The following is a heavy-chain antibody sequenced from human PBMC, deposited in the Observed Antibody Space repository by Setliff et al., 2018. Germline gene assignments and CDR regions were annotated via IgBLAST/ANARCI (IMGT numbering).Heavy chain of an antibody. CDR3: AREPSPSDALDI. V-gene: IGHV4-39*07. CDR2: IYYSGST. Sequence: SETLSLTCTVSGGSISSSSYYWGWIRQPPGKGLEWIGSIYYSGSTYYNPSLKSRVTISVDTSKNQFSLKLSSVTAADTAVYFCAREPSPSDALDIWGQGTMVTVSS. CDR1: GGSISSSSYY. J-gene: IGHJ3*02.